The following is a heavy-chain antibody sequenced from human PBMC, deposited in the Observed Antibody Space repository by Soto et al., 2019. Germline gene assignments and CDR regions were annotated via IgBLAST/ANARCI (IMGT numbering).Heavy chain of an antibody. CDR2: ISGSGGST. V-gene: IGHV3-23*01. CDR1: GFTFSSYA. CDR3: AKVGTYYYDSSGLDLGAEYAFDI. D-gene: IGHD3-22*01. J-gene: IGHJ3*02. Sequence: GGSLRLSCAASGFTFSSYAMSWVRQAPGKGLEWVSAISGSGGSTYYADSVKGRFTISRDNSKNTLYLQMYSLRAEDTAVYYCAKVGTYYYDSSGLDLGAEYAFDIWGQGTMVTVSS.